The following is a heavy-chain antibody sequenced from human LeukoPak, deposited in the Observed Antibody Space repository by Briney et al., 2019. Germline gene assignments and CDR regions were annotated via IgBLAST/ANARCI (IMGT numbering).Heavy chain of an antibody. J-gene: IGHJ3*02. CDR2: IYHSGST. Sequence: KPSETLSLTCTVSGYSISSGYYWGWIRQPPGKGLEWLGSIYHSGSTYYNPSLKSRVTISVDTSKNQFSLKLSSVTAADTAVYYCARYGVAMDDAFDIWGQGTMVTVSS. D-gene: IGHD3-3*01. CDR3: ARYGVAMDDAFDI. V-gene: IGHV4-38-2*02. CDR1: GYSISSGYY.